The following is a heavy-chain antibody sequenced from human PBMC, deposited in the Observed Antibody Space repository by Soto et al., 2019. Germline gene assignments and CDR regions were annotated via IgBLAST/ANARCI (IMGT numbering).Heavy chain of an antibody. CDR3: AIDLRPGTTSFFVY. Sequence: ASVKVSCKASGYTFTSYGISWVRQAPGQGLEWMGWISAYNGNTNYAQKLQGRVTMTTDTSTSTAYMELRSLRSDDTAVYYCAIDLRPGTTSFFVYSCPGTLVTVS. J-gene: IGHJ4*02. CDR1: GYTFTSYG. V-gene: IGHV1-18*01. CDR2: ISAYNGNT. D-gene: IGHD1-7*01.